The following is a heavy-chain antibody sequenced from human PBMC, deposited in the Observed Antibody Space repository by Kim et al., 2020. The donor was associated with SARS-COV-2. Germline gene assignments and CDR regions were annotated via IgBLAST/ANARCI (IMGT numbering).Heavy chain of an antibody. V-gene: IGHV1-3*01. CDR3: ARGGYSYGYPSFDY. D-gene: IGHD5-18*01. Sequence: SQKFQGRVTITRDTSASTAYMELSSLRSEDTAVYYCARGGYSYGYPSFDYWGQGTLVTVSS. J-gene: IGHJ4*02.